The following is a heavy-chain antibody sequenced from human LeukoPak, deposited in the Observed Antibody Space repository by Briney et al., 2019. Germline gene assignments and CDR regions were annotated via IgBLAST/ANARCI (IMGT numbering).Heavy chain of an antibody. CDR2: INPSGGST. CDR1: GYTFTGYY. D-gene: IGHD1-20*01. V-gene: IGHV1-46*01. Sequence: ASVKVSCKASGYTFTGYYMHWVRQAPGQGLEWMGIINPSGGSTSYAQKFQGRVTMTRDTSTSTVYMELSSLRSEDTAVYYCARGGYNWNDEYYFDYWGQGTLVTVSS. J-gene: IGHJ4*02. CDR3: ARGGYNWNDEYYFDY.